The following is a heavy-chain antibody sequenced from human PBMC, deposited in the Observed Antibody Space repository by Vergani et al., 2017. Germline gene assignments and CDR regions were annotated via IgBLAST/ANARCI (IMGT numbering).Heavy chain of an antibody. V-gene: IGHV3-21*01. CDR3: ARKPVDNEGY. J-gene: IGHJ4*02. Sequence: EVQLVESGGGLVKPGGSLRLSCAASGFTFSSYSMNWVRQAPGKGLEWVSSIISSSSYIYYADSVKGRFTISRDNAKNSLYLQMNSLRAEDTAVYYCARKPVDNEGYWGQGTLVTVSS. D-gene: IGHD5-12*01. CDR2: IISSSSYI. CDR1: GFTFSSYS.